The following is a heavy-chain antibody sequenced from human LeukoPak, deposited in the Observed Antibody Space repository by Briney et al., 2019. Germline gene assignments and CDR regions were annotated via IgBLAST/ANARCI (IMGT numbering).Heavy chain of an antibody. CDR3: AKAQDVAAAGTWGSIDY. CDR2: MSYDATNE. J-gene: IGHJ4*02. CDR1: GFTFSNYG. Sequence: GGSLRLSCAASGFTFSNYGIHWVRQAPGKGLEWVAVMSYDATNEYYTDSVKGRFTISRDNSRNTLYLQMNSLRAEDTAVYYCAKAQDVAAAGTWGSIDYWGQGTLVTVSS. D-gene: IGHD6-13*01. V-gene: IGHV3-30*18.